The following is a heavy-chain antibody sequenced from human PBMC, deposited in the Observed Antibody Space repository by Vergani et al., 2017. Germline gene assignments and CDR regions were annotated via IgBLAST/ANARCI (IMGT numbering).Heavy chain of an antibody. CDR3: ARSGWSEYYFDY. D-gene: IGHD6-19*01. V-gene: IGHV2-5*01. CDR2: LYWNDDK. CDR1: GFSLSTSGVG. Sequence: QITLKESGPTLVKPTQTLTLTCTFSGFSLSTSGVGVGWIRQPPGKALEWLALLYWNDDKRYSPSLKSRLTITKDTSKNQVVLTMTNMDPVDTATYYCARSGWSEYYFDYWGQGTLVTVSS. J-gene: IGHJ4*02.